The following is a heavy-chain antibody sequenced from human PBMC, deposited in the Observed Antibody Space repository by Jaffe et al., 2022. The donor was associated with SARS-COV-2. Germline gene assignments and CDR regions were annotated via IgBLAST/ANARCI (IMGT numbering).Heavy chain of an antibody. CDR3: ARSPLGWLRSFDY. Sequence: QVQLQQWGAGLLKPSETLSLTCAVYGGSFSGYYWSWIRQPPGKGLDWIGEINHSGSTNYNPSLKSRVTISVDTSKNQFSLKLSSVTAADTAVYYCARSPLGWLRSFDYWGQGTLVTVSS. CDR1: GGSFSGYY. CDR2: INHSGST. D-gene: IGHD5-12*01. V-gene: IGHV4-34*01. J-gene: IGHJ4*02.